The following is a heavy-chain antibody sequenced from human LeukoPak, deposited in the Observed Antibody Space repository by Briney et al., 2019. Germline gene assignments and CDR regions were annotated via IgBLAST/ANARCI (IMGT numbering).Heavy chain of an antibody. CDR2: INPNSGGT. CDR3: AREKEDDSSAQGNFDY. Sequence: SVXVSCKASGYTFTGYYMHWVRQAPGQGLEWMGWINPNSGGTNYAQKFQGRVTMTRDTSISTAYMELSRLRSDDTAVYYCAREKEDDSSAQGNFDYWGQGTLVTVSS. V-gene: IGHV1-2*02. CDR1: GYTFTGYY. J-gene: IGHJ4*02. D-gene: IGHD3-22*01.